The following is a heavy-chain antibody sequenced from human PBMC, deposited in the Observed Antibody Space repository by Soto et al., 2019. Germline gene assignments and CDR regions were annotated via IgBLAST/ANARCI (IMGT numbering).Heavy chain of an antibody. CDR1: GGSFSGYY. CDR3: ARIVVVPAATIYYYYGMDV. D-gene: IGHD2-2*01. J-gene: IGHJ6*02. CDR2: INHSGST. V-gene: IGHV4-34*01. Sequence: NPSETLSLTCAVYGGSFSGYYWSWIRQPPGKGLEWIGEINHSGSTNYNPSLKSRVTISVDTSKNQFSLKLSSATAADTAVYYCARIVVVPAATIYYYYGMDVWGQGTTVTVSS.